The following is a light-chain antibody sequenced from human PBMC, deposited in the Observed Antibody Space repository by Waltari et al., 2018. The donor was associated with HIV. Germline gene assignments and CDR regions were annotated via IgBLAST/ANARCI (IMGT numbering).Light chain of an antibody. CDR1: QSINNW. V-gene: IGKV1-5*01. CDR3: QQYNRYPYT. CDR2: EAS. J-gene: IGKJ2*01. Sequence: DIQMTQSPSPLSASVGERVIITCRASQSINNWLAWYQQKPGETPNLLMHEASKLESGVPSRFIGTGSGTEFTRTINGLQPDDFATYYCQQYNRYPYTFGQGTKLEIK.